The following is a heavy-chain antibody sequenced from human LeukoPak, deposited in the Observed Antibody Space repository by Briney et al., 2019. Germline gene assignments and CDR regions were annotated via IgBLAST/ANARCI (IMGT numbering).Heavy chain of an antibody. CDR3: ARDPYYYGSGSPLYFDY. Sequence: GGSLRLSCAASGFTFSSYAMHWVRQAPGKGLEWVAVISYDGSNKYYADSVKGRFTISRDNSKNTLYLQMNSLRAEDTAVYYCARDPYYYGSGSPLYFDYWGQGILVTVSS. J-gene: IGHJ4*02. D-gene: IGHD3-10*01. CDR1: GFTFSSYA. V-gene: IGHV3-30*04. CDR2: ISYDGSNK.